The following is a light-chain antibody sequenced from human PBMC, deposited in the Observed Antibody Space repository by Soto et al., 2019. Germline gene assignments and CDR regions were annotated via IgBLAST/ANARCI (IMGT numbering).Light chain of an antibody. CDR1: HSFSSN. CDR3: QQSYSIPPRT. CDR2: GSS. Sequence: EIVTTQSPATLSDTPAERATLSCRASHSFSSNLACYQHNPGQSPMRLSYGSSSIPAGIPDRSSGSGCGTDFTLTISSMQHEDFVTYYCQQSYSIPPRTFGHGTKVDIK. J-gene: IGKJ1*01. V-gene: IGKV3D-15*01.